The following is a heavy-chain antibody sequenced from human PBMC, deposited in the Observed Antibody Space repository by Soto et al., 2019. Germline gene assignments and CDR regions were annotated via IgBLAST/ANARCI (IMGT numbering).Heavy chain of an antibody. J-gene: IGHJ5*02. V-gene: IGHV3-30-3*01. CDR3: ARGGYSYGLGDGWFDP. CDR2: ISYDGSNK. CDR1: GFTFSSYA. D-gene: IGHD5-18*01. Sequence: GGSLRLSCAASGFTFSSYAMHWVRQAPGKGLEWVAVISYDGSNKYYADSVKGRFTISRDNSKNTLYLQMNSLRAEDTAVYYCARGGYSYGLGDGWFDPWGQGTLVTVSS.